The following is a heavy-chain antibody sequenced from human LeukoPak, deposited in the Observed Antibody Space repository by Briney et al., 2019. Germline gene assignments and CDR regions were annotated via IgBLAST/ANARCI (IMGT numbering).Heavy chain of an antibody. D-gene: IGHD2-2*01. V-gene: IGHV4-59*01. CDR3: ARGRNNIVVVPAAISSWLDP. Sequence: RASETLSLTCTVSGGSISSYYWSWIRQPPGKGLEWIGYIYYSGSTNYNPSLKSRVTISVDTSKNQFSLKLSSVTAADTAVYYCARGRNNIVVVPAAISSWLDPWGQGTLVTVSS. CDR1: GGSISSYY. CDR2: IYYSGST. J-gene: IGHJ5*02.